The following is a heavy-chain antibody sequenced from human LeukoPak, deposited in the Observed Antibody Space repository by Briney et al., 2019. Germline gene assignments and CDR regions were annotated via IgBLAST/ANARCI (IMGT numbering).Heavy chain of an antibody. V-gene: IGHV3-23*01. CDR1: GFTFSSYA. J-gene: IGHJ4*02. D-gene: IGHD6-13*01. CDR3: AKALGTVVAAAGTYPSDY. Sequence: GSLRLSCAASGFTFSSYAMSWVRQAPGKGLEWVSAISGSGGSTYYADSVKGRFTISRDNSKNALYLQMNSLRAEDTAVYYCAKALGTVVAAAGTYPSDYWGQGTLVTVSS. CDR2: ISGSGGST.